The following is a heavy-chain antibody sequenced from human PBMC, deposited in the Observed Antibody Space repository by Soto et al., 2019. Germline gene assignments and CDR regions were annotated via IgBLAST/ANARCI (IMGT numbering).Heavy chain of an antibody. Sequence: SETLSLTCTVSGGSISSGGYYWNWIRQHPGKGLEWIGYIYYIGSTYYNPSLKSRVTISVDKSKNQFSLKLSSVTAADTAVYYCARTIGYSRGNWFDPWGQGTLVTVSS. CDR3: ARTIGYSRGNWFDP. J-gene: IGHJ5*02. V-gene: IGHV4-31*03. CDR2: IYYIGST. CDR1: GGSISSGGYY. D-gene: IGHD6-13*01.